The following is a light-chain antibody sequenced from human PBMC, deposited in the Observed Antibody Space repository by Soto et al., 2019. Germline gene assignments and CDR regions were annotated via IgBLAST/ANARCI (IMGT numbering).Light chain of an antibody. J-gene: IGKJ1*01. CDR1: QGISNY. Sequence: DIQMTQSPSSLSASVGDRVTITCRASQGISNYLAWYQQKPGKAPKLLIYAASTLQSGAPSRFSGSGSGTAFPLPISSLQPEDVATYSCPKYYSAPWTFGRGTKVESK. CDR2: AAS. CDR3: PKYYSAPWT. V-gene: IGKV1-27*01.